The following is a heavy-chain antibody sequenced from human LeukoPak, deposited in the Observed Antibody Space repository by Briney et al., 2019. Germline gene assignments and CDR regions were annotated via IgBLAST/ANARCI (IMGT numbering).Heavy chain of an antibody. J-gene: IGHJ4*02. Sequence: ASVKVSCKASGYTFTGYYMHWVRQAPGQGLEWMGWINANSGSTSYAQKFQGRVTMTRDTSTSTVYMELSSLRSEDTAVYYCARGGPIKYSSGWSAPFDYWGQGTLVTVSS. CDR3: ARGGPIKYSSGWSAPFDY. CDR2: INANSGST. CDR1: GYTFTGYY. D-gene: IGHD6-19*01. V-gene: IGHV1-46*01.